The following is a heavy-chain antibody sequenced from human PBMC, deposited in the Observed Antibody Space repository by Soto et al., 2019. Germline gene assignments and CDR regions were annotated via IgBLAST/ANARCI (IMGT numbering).Heavy chain of an antibody. CDR2: IYSGGTT. J-gene: IGHJ5*02. CDR3: ARVAMIVVHGGLFDP. D-gene: IGHD3-22*01. CDR1: GFTVSNNY. V-gene: IGHV3-66*01. Sequence: GGSLRLSCAASGFTVSNNYMSWVRQAPGKGLECVSVIYSGGTTYYADSVKDRFTISRDNSKNTLYLQMNSLRAEDTAVYYCARVAMIVVHGGLFDPWGQGTLVTVSS.